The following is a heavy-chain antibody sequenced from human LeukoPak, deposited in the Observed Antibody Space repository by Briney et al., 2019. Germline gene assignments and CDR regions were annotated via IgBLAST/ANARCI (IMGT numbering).Heavy chain of an antibody. CDR3: ARDLGATVVMSHAFDI. Sequence: GGSLRLSCVASGFALKNYFMSWVRQAPGKGLEWVSVIYSGGSTYYADSVKGRFTISRDNSKNTLYLQMNSLRAEDTAVYYCARDLGATVVMSHAFDIWGQGTMVTVSS. CDR1: GFALKNYF. CDR2: IYSGGST. D-gene: IGHD4-23*01. J-gene: IGHJ3*02. V-gene: IGHV3-66*01.